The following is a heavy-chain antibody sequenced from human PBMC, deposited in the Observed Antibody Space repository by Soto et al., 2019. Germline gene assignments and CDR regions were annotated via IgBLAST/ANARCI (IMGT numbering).Heavy chain of an antibody. Sequence: EVQLVESGGGLVQPGGSLRLSCSTSGLSFRTYWMSWVRQAPGKGLEWVANIKEDGSEEYYVDSVEGRFTIYRDSSKNSLYLQMNSLRAEDTALYYCATNHDYNLETYRLRYWGQGTLVTVSS. D-gene: IGHD3-16*02. J-gene: IGHJ4*02. CDR2: IKEDGSEE. V-gene: IGHV3-7*01. CDR3: ATNHDYNLETYRLRY. CDR1: GLSFRTYW.